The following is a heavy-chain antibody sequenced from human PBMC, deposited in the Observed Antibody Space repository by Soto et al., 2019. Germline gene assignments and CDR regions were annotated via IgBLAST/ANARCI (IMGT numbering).Heavy chain of an antibody. CDR3: ARITIFGVYYGMDG. Sequence: GASVKVSCKASGNTFTSYAMHWVRQAPGQRLEWMGWINAGNGNTKYSQKFQGRVTSTRDTSASTAYMELSSLRSEDTAVYYCARITIFGVYYGMDGWGQGTSVTVSS. J-gene: IGHJ6*02. CDR1: GNTFTSYA. V-gene: IGHV1-3*01. D-gene: IGHD3-3*01. CDR2: INAGNGNT.